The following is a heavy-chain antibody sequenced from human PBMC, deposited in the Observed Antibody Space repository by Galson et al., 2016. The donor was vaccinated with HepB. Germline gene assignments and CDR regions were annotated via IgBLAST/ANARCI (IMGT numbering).Heavy chain of an antibody. CDR3: AKDRRYYDSSGYFWEGYDYDGMDV. CDR2: LYRGGYT. CDR1: DFSVSVSY. J-gene: IGHJ6*02. D-gene: IGHD3-22*01. Sequence: SLRLSCAVSDFSVSVSYMSWVRQAPGKGLEWVSVLYRGGYTNYADSVKGRFTISRDNSKNTLNLQMNSLRAEDTAVYYCAKDRRYYDSSGYFWEGYDYDGMDVWGQGTTVTVSS. V-gene: IGHV3-66*02.